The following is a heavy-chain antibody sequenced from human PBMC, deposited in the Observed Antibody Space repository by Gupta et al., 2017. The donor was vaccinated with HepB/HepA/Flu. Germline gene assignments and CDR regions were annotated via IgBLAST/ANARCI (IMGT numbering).Heavy chain of an antibody. CDR2: MYPSGTT. CDR3: ARPFGSV. V-gene: IGHV4-39*01. CDR1: GGSITSTNYF. J-gene: IGHJ4*01. Sequence: QLQLQESGPGLVKPSETLSLTCIVSGGSITSTNYFWGWIRQPPGKGLEWIATMYPSGTTRYNPSLKIRLTISVDTSKNQFSLSLTSVTAEDSAVYYCARPFGSVWGRGTLVTVSS. D-gene: IGHD3-16*01.